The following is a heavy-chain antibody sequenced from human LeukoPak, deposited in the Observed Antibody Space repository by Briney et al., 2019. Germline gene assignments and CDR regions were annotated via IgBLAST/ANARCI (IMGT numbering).Heavy chain of an antibody. CDR1: GDSISSYS. Sequence: NPSETLTLTCTAAGDSISSYSWSWVRQPAGKGLEWIGRIYASGGANYNPSLKSRVTMSVDTSKNQFSLKLSSVTAADTAVYYCARVAYDILTGYLYYFDYWGQGTLVTVSS. CDR3: ARVAYDILTGYLYYFDY. CDR2: IYASGGA. V-gene: IGHV4-4*07. J-gene: IGHJ4*02. D-gene: IGHD3-9*01.